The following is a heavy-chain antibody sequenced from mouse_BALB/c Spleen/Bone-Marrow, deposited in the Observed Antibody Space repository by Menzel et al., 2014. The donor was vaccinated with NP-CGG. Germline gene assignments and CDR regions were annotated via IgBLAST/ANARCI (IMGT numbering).Heavy chain of an antibody. J-gene: IGHJ3*01. D-gene: IGHD2-1*01. CDR2: ISSGGSYT. CDR1: GFSFSSYA. Sequence: DVMLVESGGGLVKPGGSLELSCAASGFSFSSYAISWVRQTPEKRLEWVATISSGGSYTYYPDSVKGRFTISRDNAKNTLYLQISNLRSEDTAMYYCARQRDGNYREFAYWGQGTLVTVSA. V-gene: IGHV5-9-1*01. CDR3: ARQRDGNYREFAY.